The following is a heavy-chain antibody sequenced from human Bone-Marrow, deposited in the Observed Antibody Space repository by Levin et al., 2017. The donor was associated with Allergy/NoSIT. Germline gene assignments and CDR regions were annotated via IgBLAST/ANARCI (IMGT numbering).Heavy chain of an antibody. CDR1: GFTFSSYE. J-gene: IGHJ4*02. V-gene: IGHV3-48*03. CDR3: ARDPSSSSGPTDY. D-gene: IGHD6-6*01. CDR2: ISSSGSTI. Sequence: GGSLRLSCAASGFTFSSYEMNWVRQAPGKGLEWVSYISSSGSTIYYADSVKGRFTISRDNAKNSLYLQMNSLRAEDTAVYYCARDPSSSSGPTDYWGQGTLVTVSS.